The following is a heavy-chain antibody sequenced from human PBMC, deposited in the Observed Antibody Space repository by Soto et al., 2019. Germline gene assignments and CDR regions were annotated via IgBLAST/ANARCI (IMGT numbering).Heavy chain of an antibody. V-gene: IGHV3-66*01. CDR1: GFTVSSNY. Sequence: EVQLVESGGGLVQPGGSLRLSCAASGFTVSSNYMSWVRQAPGKGLEWVSVIYSGGSTYYADSVKGRFTISRDNSKNTLYLQMNSLRAEDTAVYYCARVGYCSSTSCYAVGAFWFDPWGQGTLVTVSS. CDR3: ARVGYCSSTSCYAVGAFWFDP. J-gene: IGHJ5*02. CDR2: IYSGGST. D-gene: IGHD2-2*01.